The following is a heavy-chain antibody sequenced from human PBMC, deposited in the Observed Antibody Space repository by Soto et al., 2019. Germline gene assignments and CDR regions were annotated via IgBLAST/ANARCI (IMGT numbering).Heavy chain of an antibody. CDR3: AKEVNYYDSSGYYYVEYFQH. CDR1: GFTFDDYA. Sequence: GGSLRLSCAASGFTFDDYAMHWVRQAPGKGLEWVSGISWNSGSIGYADSVKGRFTISRDNAKNSLYLQMNSLRAEDTALYYCAKEVNYYDSSGYYYVEYFQHWGQGTLVTVSS. V-gene: IGHV3-9*01. CDR2: ISWNSGSI. J-gene: IGHJ1*01. D-gene: IGHD3-22*01.